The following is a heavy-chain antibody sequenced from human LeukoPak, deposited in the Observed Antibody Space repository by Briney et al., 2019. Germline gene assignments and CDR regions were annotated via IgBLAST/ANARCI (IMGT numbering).Heavy chain of an antibody. Sequence: GGSLRLSCTASGSTFSTYPMTWVRQAPGQGLEWVSAISGNSVTIYYADSVKGRFTVSRDNSKNTLYLQMYSLRAEDTAVYYCAKILSGTYSFDLWGQGTLVTVSS. D-gene: IGHD1-26*01. CDR3: AKILSGTYSFDL. CDR1: GSTFSTYP. CDR2: ISGNSVTI. J-gene: IGHJ4*02. V-gene: IGHV3-23*01.